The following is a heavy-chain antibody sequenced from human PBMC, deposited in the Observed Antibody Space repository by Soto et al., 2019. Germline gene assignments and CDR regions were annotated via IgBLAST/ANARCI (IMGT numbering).Heavy chain of an antibody. D-gene: IGHD6-19*01. J-gene: IGHJ4*02. CDR1: GFTFDDYA. CDR2: ISWNSGSI. Sequence: PGGSLRLSCAASGFTFDDYAMHWVRQAPGKGLEWVSGISWNSGSIGYADSVKGRFTISRDNAKNSLYLQMNSLRAEDTALYYCAKGQWAGLSSGWYVFDYWGQGTLVTVSS. CDR3: AKGQWAGLSSGWYVFDY. V-gene: IGHV3-9*01.